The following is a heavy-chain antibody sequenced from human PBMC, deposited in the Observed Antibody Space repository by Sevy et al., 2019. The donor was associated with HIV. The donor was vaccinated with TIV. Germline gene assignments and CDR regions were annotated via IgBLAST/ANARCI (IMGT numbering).Heavy chain of an antibody. CDR2: ISGSGGST. CDR3: AKGRAGVTIFGVVIIPNYYYYYGMDV. V-gene: IGHV3-23*01. D-gene: IGHD3-3*01. J-gene: IGHJ6*02. CDR1: GFTFSSYA. Sequence: GGSLRLSCAASGFTFSSYAMSWVRQAPGKGLEWVSAISGSGGSTYYADSGKGRFTISRDNSKNTLYLQMNSLRAEDTAVYYCAKGRAGVTIFGVVIIPNYYYYYGMDVWGQGTTVTVSS.